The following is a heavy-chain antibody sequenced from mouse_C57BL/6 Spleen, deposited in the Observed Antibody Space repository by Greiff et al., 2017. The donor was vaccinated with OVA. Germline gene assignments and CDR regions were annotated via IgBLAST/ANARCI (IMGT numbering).Heavy chain of an antibody. CDR2: ILPGSGST. D-gene: IGHD1-1*01. CDR3: ARFANYYGSRGYAMDY. V-gene: IGHV1-9*01. CDR1: GYTFTGYW. Sequence: QVQLQQSGAELMKPGASVKLSYKATGYTFTGYWIEWVKQRPGHGLEWIGEILPGSGSTNYNEKFKGKATFTADTSSNTAYMQLSSLTTEDSAIYYCARFANYYGSRGYAMDYWGQGTSVTVSS. J-gene: IGHJ4*01.